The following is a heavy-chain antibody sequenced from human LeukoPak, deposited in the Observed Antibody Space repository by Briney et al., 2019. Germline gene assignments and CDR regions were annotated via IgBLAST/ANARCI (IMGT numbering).Heavy chain of an antibody. CDR1: GFTFSDYY. V-gene: IGHV3-11*04. Sequence: GGSLRLSCAASGFTFSDYYMSWIRQAPGKGLEWVSYITSSGTNIYYADSVKGRFTISRDNAKNSLYLQMNSLRAEDTAVYYCARGHDYGGNLLWPYFDYWGQGTLVTVSS. CDR3: ARGHDYGGNLLWPYFDY. J-gene: IGHJ4*02. CDR2: ITSSGTNI. D-gene: IGHD4-23*01.